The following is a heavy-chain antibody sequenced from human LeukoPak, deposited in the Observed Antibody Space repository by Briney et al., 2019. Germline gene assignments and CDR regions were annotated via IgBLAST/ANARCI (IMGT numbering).Heavy chain of an antibody. Sequence: PSETLSLTCTVSGGSISRYYWSWIRQPPGKGLEWIGYIYYSGSTNYNPSLKSRVTISVDTSKNQFSLKLSSVTAADAAVYYCARALVAAAGRNYYYYYMDVWGKGTTVTVSS. CDR3: ARALVAAAGRNYYYYYMDV. D-gene: IGHD6-13*01. J-gene: IGHJ6*03. V-gene: IGHV4-59*01. CDR2: IYYSGST. CDR1: GGSISRYY.